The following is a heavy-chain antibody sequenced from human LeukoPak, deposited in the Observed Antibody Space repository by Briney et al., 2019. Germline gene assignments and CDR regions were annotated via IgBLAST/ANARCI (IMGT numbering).Heavy chain of an antibody. J-gene: IGHJ4*02. CDR1: GGSISSYY. V-gene: IGHV4-59*08. CDR2: IYYSGST. CDR3: ASTLIAVAGKGPFDY. Sequence: SETLSLTCTVSGGSISSYYWSWIRQPPGKGLEWIGYIYYSGSTNYNPSLKSRVTISVDTSKNQFSLKLSSVTAADTAVYYCASTLIAVAGKGPFDYGGQGTLVTVSS. D-gene: IGHD6-19*01.